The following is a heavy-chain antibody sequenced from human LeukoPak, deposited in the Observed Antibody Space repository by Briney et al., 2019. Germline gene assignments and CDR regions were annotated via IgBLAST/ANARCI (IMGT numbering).Heavy chain of an antibody. V-gene: IGHV3-7*01. CDR1: GFTFTTYW. D-gene: IGHD6-6*01. J-gene: IGHJ4*02. Sequence: PGGSLRLSCAASGFTFTTYWMSWARQAPGKGLEWVANINQDGSQTYYVDSVKGRFTISRDNAKESLYLQMNSLRAEDTAVYHRASHSTSSPIHWGQGTLVTVSS. CDR3: ASHSTSSPIH. CDR2: INQDGSQT.